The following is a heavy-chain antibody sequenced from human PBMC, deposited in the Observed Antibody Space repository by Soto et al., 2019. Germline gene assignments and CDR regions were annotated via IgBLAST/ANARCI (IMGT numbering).Heavy chain of an antibody. V-gene: IGHV3-30-3*01. CDR3: ASGQPLRYFDWSPEGDY. CDR2: ISYDGSNK. Sequence: VQLVESGGGLVQPGRSLRLSCAASGFTFSSYAMHWVRQAPGKGLEWVAVISYDGSNKYYADSVKGRFTISRDNSKNTLYLQMNSLRAEDTAVYYCASGQPLRYFDWSPEGDYWGQGTLVTVSS. D-gene: IGHD3-9*01. CDR1: GFTFSSYA. J-gene: IGHJ4*02.